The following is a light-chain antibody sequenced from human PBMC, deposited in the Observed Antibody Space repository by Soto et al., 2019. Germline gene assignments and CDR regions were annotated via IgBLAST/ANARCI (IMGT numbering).Light chain of an antibody. V-gene: IGKV1-5*01. Sequence: DIQMTQSPSTLSASVGDRVTITCRASQSISGFLAWYQQKPGTAPRLLIYDASSLESGVPPRFSGSRSGTEFTLTISSLQPDDFATYYCQQYHSYSWTFGQGTKVDIK. J-gene: IGKJ1*01. CDR1: QSISGF. CDR3: QQYHSYSWT. CDR2: DAS.